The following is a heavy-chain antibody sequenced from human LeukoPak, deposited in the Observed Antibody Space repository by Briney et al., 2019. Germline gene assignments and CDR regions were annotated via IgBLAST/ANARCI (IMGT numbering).Heavy chain of an antibody. CDR3: ARDGVRFRGIVGYYYYGMDV. CDR1: GFTFSSYG. D-gene: IGHD1-26*01. V-gene: IGHV3-33*01. J-gene: IGHJ6*02. Sequence: PGGSLRLSCAASGFTFSSYGMHWVRQAPGKGLEWVAVIWYDGSNKYYADSVKGRFTISRDNSKNTLYLQMNSLRAEDTAVYYCARDGVRFRGIVGYYYYGMDVWGQGTTVTVSS. CDR2: IWYDGSNK.